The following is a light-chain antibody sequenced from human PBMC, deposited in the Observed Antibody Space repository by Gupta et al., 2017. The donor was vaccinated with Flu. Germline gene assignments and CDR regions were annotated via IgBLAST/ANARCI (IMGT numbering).Light chain of an antibody. Sequence: SSVVTHSPSVSVAPGQTAWITCGVDTIGSNTVHWYQQKAGQAPVLVVYEGTDRPSGIPERFSGSNFGNTATLTISRVEAGDEADYYCYLWDRGSDHYVLGSGTMVTVL. CDR1: TIGSNT. V-gene: IGLV3-21*02. J-gene: IGLJ1*01. CDR2: EGT. CDR3: YLWDRGSDHYV.